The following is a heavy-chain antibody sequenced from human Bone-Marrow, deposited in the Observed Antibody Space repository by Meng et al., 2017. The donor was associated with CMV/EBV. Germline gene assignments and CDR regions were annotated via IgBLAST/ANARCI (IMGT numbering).Heavy chain of an antibody. CDR2: IIPILGIA. Sequence: ASGGTFSSYTISWVRPAPGQGLEWMGRIIPILGIANYAQKFQGRVTITADKSTSTAYMELSSLRSEDTAVYYCARDRLYSSGWFGYWGQGTLVTVSS. V-gene: IGHV1-69*04. CDR1: GGTFSSYT. J-gene: IGHJ4*02. CDR3: ARDRLYSSGWFGY. D-gene: IGHD6-19*01.